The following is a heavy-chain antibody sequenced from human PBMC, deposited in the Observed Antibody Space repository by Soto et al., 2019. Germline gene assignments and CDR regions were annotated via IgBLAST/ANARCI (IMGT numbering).Heavy chain of an antibody. J-gene: IGHJ6*02. CDR2: IIPIFGTA. CDR1: GGTFSSYA. D-gene: IGHD4-17*01. Sequence: GASVKVSCKASGGTFSSYAISWVRQAPGQGLEWMGGIIPIFGTANYAQKFQGRVTITADESTSTAYMELSSLRSEDTAVYYCARASGATVIDYYGMDVWGQGTTVTVSS. CDR3: ARASGATVIDYYGMDV. V-gene: IGHV1-69*13.